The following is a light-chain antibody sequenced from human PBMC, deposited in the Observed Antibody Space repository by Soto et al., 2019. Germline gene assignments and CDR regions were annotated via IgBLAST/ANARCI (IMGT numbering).Light chain of an antibody. Sequence: SMLTQPASVSVSLGQSITISCTGTSSDVGGYNYVSWYQQHPGKAPKLMIYDVSNRPSGVSNRFSGSKSGNTASLTISGLQAEDEADYCCSSYTSSSTLVFGGGTQLTVL. CDR1: SSDVGGYNY. J-gene: IGLJ2*01. CDR3: SSYTSSSTLV. CDR2: DVS. V-gene: IGLV2-14*01.